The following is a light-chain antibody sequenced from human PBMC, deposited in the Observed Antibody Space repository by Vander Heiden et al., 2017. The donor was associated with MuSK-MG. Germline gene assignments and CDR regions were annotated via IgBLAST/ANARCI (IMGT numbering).Light chain of an antibody. V-gene: IGKV1-39*01. J-gene: IGKJ2*01. CDR2: AAS. CDR3: QQSYSVPHT. Sequence: DIQMAQSPSSLPASVGDGVTITCRASQSISSYLNWYQQKPGRAPRLLIYAASSLQGGVPSRFSGSGSGTDFTLSISSLQPEDFATYYCQQSYSVPHTFGQGTKLEIK. CDR1: QSISSY.